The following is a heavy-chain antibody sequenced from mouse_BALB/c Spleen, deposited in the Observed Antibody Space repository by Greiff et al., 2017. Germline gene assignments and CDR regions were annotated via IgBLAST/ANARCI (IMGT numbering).Heavy chain of an antibody. J-gene: IGHJ4*01. CDR3: ARGGRYAMDY. CDR1: GFTFTDYY. Sequence: EVQRVESGGGLVQPGGSLRLSCATSGFTFTDYYMSWVRQPPGKALEWLGFIRNKANGYTTEYSASVKGRFTISRDNSQSILYLQMNTLRAEDSATYYCARGGRYAMDYWGQGTSVTVSS. V-gene: IGHV7-3*02. CDR2: IRNKANGYTT.